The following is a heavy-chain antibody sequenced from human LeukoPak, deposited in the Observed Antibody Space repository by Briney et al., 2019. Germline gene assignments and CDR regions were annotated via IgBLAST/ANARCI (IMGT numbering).Heavy chain of an antibody. V-gene: IGHV3-7*05. CDR1: TFTLNNYW. CDR2: IKQDGSEK. Sequence: PGGSLRLSCTASTFTLNNYWMSWVRHASGQGLEWVANIKQDGSEKYYVDSVKGRFTISRDNAKNSLYLQMNSLRAEDTAVYYCASRAGYTGSWSAFDYWGQGTLVTVSS. J-gene: IGHJ4*02. CDR3: ASRAGYTGSWSAFDY. D-gene: IGHD6-13*01.